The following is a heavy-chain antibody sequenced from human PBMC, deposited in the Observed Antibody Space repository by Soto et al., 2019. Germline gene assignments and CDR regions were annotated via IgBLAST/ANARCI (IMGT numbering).Heavy chain of an antibody. Sequence: PGGSLRLSCAASGFTFSSYAMSWVRQAPGKGLEWVSAISGSGGSTYYADSVKGRFTISRDNPKNTLYLQMNSLRAEDTAVYYCAKVWGVVAAPNDAFDIWGQGTMVTVSS. J-gene: IGHJ3*02. CDR2: ISGSGGST. CDR3: AKVWGVVAAPNDAFDI. V-gene: IGHV3-23*01. CDR1: GFTFSSYA. D-gene: IGHD2-15*01.